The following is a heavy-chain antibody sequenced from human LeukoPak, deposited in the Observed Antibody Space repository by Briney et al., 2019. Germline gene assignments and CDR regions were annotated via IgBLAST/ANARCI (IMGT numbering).Heavy chain of an antibody. V-gene: IGHV2-5*02. CDR2: SYWDDNK. Sequence: SGPTPAKPTQTLTLTCTSSGFSLTTSGVLVGWIRQPPGMALESLALSYWDDNKRYSPSLKSRLTITKDTSKNQVILNMTNIDPMDTATYDCAHSYDSSGYYYVNWFDPWGQGTLVTVSS. D-gene: IGHD3-22*01. J-gene: IGHJ5*02. CDR1: GFSLTTSGVL. CDR3: AHSYDSSGYYYVNWFDP.